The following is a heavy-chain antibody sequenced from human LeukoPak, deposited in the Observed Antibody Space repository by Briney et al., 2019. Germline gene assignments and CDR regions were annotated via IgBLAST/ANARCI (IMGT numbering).Heavy chain of an antibody. D-gene: IGHD1-26*01. V-gene: IGHV4-4*02. J-gene: IGHJ4*02. CDR2: VHLSGTS. CDR1: GGSILTTNW. Sequence: SETLSLTCAVSGGSILTTNWWSWVRQPPGKGLEWIGEVHLSGTSNYNPSLKSRVSMSIDKSKNQLSLKLTSVTAADTAMYYCARESGAFSSGFWGQGTLVTVSS. CDR3: ARESGAFSSGF.